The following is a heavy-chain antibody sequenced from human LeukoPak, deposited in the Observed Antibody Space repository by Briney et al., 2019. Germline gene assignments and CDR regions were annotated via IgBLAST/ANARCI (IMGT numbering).Heavy chain of an antibody. J-gene: IGHJ4*02. V-gene: IGHV4-31*03. CDR3: ATTGYSSGKVDY. Sequence: SESLSLTCTVSGGSISSGGYYWSWIRQHPGKGLEWIGYIYYSGSTYYNPSLKSRVTISVDTSKNQFSLKLSSVTAADTAVYYCATTGYSSGKVDYWGQGTLVTVSS. D-gene: IGHD6-19*01. CDR1: GGSISSGGYY. CDR2: IYYSGST.